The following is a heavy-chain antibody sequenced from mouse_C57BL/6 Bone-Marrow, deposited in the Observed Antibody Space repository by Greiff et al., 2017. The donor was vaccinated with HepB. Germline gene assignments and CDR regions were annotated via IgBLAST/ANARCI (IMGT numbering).Heavy chain of an antibody. J-gene: IGHJ3*01. CDR3: ARGNPAWFAY. CDR1: GYAFTNYL. CDR2: INPGSGGT. Sequence: QVHVKQSGAELVRPGTSVKVSCKASGYAFTNYLIEWVKQRPGQGLEWIGVINPGSGGTNYNEKFKGKATLTADKSSSTAYMQLSSLTSEDSAVYFCARGNPAWFAYWGQGTLVTVSA. V-gene: IGHV1-54*01. D-gene: IGHD2-1*01.